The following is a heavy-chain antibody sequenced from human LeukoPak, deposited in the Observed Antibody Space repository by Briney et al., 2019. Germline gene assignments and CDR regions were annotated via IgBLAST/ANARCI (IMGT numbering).Heavy chain of an antibody. CDR3: ARDYYDSSGYYYHYFDY. CDR2: INPSGVTT. CDR1: GYTFTNYY. J-gene: IGHJ4*02. Sequence: ASVKVSCKASGYTFTNYYMFWVRQAPGQGLEWMAIINPSGVTTNFAQKFQGRVTLTRDTSTNTVFMELRGLSSEDTAVYYCARDYYDSSGYYYHYFDYWGQGTLVTVSS. V-gene: IGHV1-46*01. D-gene: IGHD3-22*01.